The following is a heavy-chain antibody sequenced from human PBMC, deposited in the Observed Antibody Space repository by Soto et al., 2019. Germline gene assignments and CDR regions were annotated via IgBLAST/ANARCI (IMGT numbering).Heavy chain of an antibody. D-gene: IGHD4-17*01. CDR3: ARSYRDSYEH. V-gene: IGHV4-4*07. CDR2: IYSNGRT. CDR1: GDSISNNY. Sequence: KASETLSLTCNVSGDSISNNYWTWIRQPAGKGLEWIGRIYSNGRTNFNPSLKSRISMSIDTSKNQFSLKLTSVTAADPAVYYCARSYRDSYEHWGQGTLVTVSS. J-gene: IGHJ1*01.